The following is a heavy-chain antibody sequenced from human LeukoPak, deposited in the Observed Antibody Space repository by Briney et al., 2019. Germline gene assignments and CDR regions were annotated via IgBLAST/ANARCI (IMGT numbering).Heavy chain of an antibody. J-gene: IGHJ3*02. CDR3: ARSSSHDAFDI. CDR1: GGSVSSGSYY. D-gene: IGHD2-2*01. V-gene: IGHV4-61*01. CDR2: IHYSGST. Sequence: SETLSLTCTVSGGSVSSGSYYWSWIRQPPGKGLEWIGYIHYSGSTNYNPSLKSRVTISVDTSKNQFSLKLSSVTAADTAVYYCARSSSHDAFDIWGQGTMVTVSS.